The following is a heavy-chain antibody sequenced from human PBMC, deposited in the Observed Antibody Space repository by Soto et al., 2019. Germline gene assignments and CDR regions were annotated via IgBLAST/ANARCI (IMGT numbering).Heavy chain of an antibody. CDR3: AAFPSHYDSSGYPSVQYYFDY. CDR1: GFTFTISA. J-gene: IGHJ4*02. V-gene: IGHV1-58*02. CDR2: IVVGSGKT. Sequence: SVKVSCKASGFTFTISAMQWVLQARGQRLEWIGWIVVGSGKTNYAQKFQERVTITRDMSTSTAYMELSSLRSEDTAVYYCAAFPSHYDSSGYPSVQYYFDYWGQGTLVTVSS. D-gene: IGHD3-22*01.